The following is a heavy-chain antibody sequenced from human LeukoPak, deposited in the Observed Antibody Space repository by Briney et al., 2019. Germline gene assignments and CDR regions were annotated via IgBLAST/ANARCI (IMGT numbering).Heavy chain of an antibody. CDR3: ARDRVDYGDNDAFDI. V-gene: IGHV1-2*06. Sequence: ASVKVSCKASGYTFTSYYMHWVRQAPGQGLEWMGRINPNSGATKYLQKFQGRVTLTRDTSISTAYMELSRLRSDDTAVYYCARDRVDYGDNDAFDIWGQGTMVTVSS. CDR1: GYTFTSYY. J-gene: IGHJ3*02. CDR2: INPNSGAT. D-gene: IGHD4-17*01.